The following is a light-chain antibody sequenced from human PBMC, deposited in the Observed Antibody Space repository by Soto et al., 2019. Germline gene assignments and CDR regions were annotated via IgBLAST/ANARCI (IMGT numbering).Light chain of an antibody. CDR2: GAS. V-gene: IGKV3-20*01. CDR1: QSVSSK. Sequence: EIVMTQSPATLSVSPGGRAALSCRASQSVSSKLAWYQQKPGQAPRLLIYGASSRATGIPDRFSGSGSGTDFTLTISRLEPEDFAVYYCQQYVSSPRTFGQGTKVDI. CDR3: QQYVSSPRT. J-gene: IGKJ1*01.